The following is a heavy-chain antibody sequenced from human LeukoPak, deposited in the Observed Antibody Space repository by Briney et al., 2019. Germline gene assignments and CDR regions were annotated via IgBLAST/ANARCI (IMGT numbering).Heavy chain of an antibody. J-gene: IGHJ6*03. Sequence: GGSLRLSCAASGFTFSSYAMSWVRQAPGKGLEWVSAISGSGGSTYYADSVRGRFTISRDNSKNTLYLQINSLRAEDTAVYYCAKDRQAGCYYYYMDVWGKGTTVTVSS. CDR2: ISGSGGST. D-gene: IGHD6-6*01. CDR3: AKDRQAGCYYYYMDV. V-gene: IGHV3-23*01. CDR1: GFTFSSYA.